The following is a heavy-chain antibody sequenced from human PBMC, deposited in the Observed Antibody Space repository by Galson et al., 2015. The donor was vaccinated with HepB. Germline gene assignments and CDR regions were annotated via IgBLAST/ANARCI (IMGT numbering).Heavy chain of an antibody. Sequence: SLRLSCAASGFTFSSYAMHWVRQAPGKGLEWVAVISYDGSNKYYADSVKGRFTVSRDNSKNTLYLQMNSLRAEDTAVYYCARDSIRTTNWFDPWGQGTLVTVSS. CDR3: ARDSIRTTNWFDP. V-gene: IGHV3-30-3*01. J-gene: IGHJ5*02. D-gene: IGHD3-3*02. CDR1: GFTFSSYA. CDR2: ISYDGSNK.